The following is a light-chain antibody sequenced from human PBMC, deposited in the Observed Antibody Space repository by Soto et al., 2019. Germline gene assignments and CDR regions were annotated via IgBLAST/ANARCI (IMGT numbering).Light chain of an antibody. CDR3: QQRSNWGGT. CDR2: GAS. CDR1: QSVSSN. V-gene: IGKV3-15*01. J-gene: IGKJ1*01. Sequence: EIVMTQSPATLSVSPGERATLSCRASQSVSSNLAWYQQKPGQAPRLLIYGASTRATGIPARFSGSGSGTEFTLTISSLQSEDFAVYYCQQRSNWGGTFGQGTKVDIK.